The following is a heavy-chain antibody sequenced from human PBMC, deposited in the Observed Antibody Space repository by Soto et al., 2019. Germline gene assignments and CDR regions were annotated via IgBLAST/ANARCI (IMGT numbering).Heavy chain of an antibody. V-gene: IGHV3-53*01. CDR2: IYSGGST. D-gene: IGHD2-2*01. CDR1: GFTVSSNY. Sequence: GGSLRLSCAASGFTVSSNYMSWVRQAPGKGLEWVSVIYSGGSTYYADSVKGRFTISRDNSKNTLYLQMNSLRAEDTAVYYCYTIVVVPAANYASDYWGQGTLVTVSS. J-gene: IGHJ4*02. CDR3: YTIVVVPAANYASDY.